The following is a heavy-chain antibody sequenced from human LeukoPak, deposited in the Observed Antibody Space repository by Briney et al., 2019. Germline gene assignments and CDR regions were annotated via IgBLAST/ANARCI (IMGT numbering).Heavy chain of an antibody. CDR2: IKQDGSEK. D-gene: IGHD2-21*01. J-gene: IGHJ3*02. V-gene: IGHV3-7*01. CDR3: AKDQDGCGGDCYWDAFDI. Sequence: GGSLRLSCAASGFTFSSYSMNWVRQAPGKGLEWVANIKQDGSEKYYVDSVKGRFTISRDNAKNSLYLQMNSLRAEDTAVYYCAKDQDGCGGDCYWDAFDIWGQGTMVTVSS. CDR1: GFTFSSYS.